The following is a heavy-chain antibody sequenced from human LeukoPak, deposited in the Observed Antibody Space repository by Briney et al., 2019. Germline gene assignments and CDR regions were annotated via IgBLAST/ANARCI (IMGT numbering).Heavy chain of an antibody. CDR3: ARAGILTGYYLDY. J-gene: IGHJ4*02. D-gene: IGHD3-9*01. V-gene: IGHV3-66*01. CDR2: IYSGGST. CDR1: GFTVSSNY. Sequence: PRRSLRLSCAASGFTVSSNYMSWVRQAPGKGLEWVSVIYSGGSTYNADSVKGRFTISRDNSKNTLYLQMNSLRAEDTAVYYCARAGILTGYYLDYWGQGTLVTVSS.